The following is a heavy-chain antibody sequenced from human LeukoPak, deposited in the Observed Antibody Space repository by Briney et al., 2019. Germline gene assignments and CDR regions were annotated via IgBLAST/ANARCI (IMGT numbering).Heavy chain of an antibody. CDR1: GFTFGNYA. Sequence: GGSLRLSCAVSGFTFGNYAMNWVRQAPGKGLEWVSAISGSGGSTYYADSVKGRFTISRDNSKTTLYLQMNSLRAEDTAVYYCAKDSYYDFWSERYGMDVWGQGTTVTVSS. V-gene: IGHV3-23*01. CDR2: ISGSGGST. D-gene: IGHD3-3*01. J-gene: IGHJ6*02. CDR3: AKDSYYDFWSERYGMDV.